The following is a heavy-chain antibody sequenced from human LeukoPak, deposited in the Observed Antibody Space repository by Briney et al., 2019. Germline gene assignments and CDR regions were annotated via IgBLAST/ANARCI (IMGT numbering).Heavy chain of an antibody. D-gene: IGHD1-26*01. CDR3: ATEWALAQN. V-gene: IGHV3-21*01. J-gene: IGHJ4*02. CDR2: LSGSSSYI. CDR1: GFTFSSYA. Sequence: KPGGSLRLSCAASGFTFSSYAMYWVRQAPGKGLQWVSSLSGSSSYIYYADSVKGRFTISRDNAKKSLYLQMDSLRAEDTAIYFCATEWALAQNWGQGTLVTVSS.